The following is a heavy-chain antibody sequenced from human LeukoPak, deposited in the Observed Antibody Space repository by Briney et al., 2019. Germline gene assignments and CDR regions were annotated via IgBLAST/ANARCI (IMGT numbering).Heavy chain of an antibody. J-gene: IGHJ4*02. CDR2: IEQGGGEK. Sequence: GGSLRLSCAASGFTFSSYAMSWVRQAPGKGLEWVANIEQGGGEKYYVDSVKGRFTFSRDNAKNSLYLQMNSLRAEDTAVYYCARDKLVGPTIDCWGQGTLVTVSS. V-gene: IGHV3-7*01. CDR3: ARDKLVGPTIDC. CDR1: GFTFSSYA. D-gene: IGHD1-26*01.